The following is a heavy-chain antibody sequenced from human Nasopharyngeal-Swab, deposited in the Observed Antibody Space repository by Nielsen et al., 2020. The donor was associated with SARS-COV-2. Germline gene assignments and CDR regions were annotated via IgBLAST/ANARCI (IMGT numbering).Heavy chain of an antibody. J-gene: IGHJ6*02. CDR1: GGSFSVYY. Sequence: SETLSLTCAVYGGSFSVYYWTWVRQAPGKGLEWIGEINQSGSTDYHPSFKSRVTISLDTSKNQFPLRLTSLTAADTAIYYCARAKWVRSPPTSFYYAMDVWGQGTTVTVSS. CDR2: INQSGST. D-gene: IGHD1-26*01. CDR3: ARAKWVRSPPTSFYYAMDV. V-gene: IGHV4-34*01.